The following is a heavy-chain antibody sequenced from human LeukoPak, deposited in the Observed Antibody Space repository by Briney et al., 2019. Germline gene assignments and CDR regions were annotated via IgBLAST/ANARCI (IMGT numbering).Heavy chain of an antibody. D-gene: IGHD2-15*01. V-gene: IGHV3-30*04. CDR3: ARDSGGSLYYFDY. Sequence: GGSLRLSCAAPGFTFSSYAMHWVRQAPGKGLEWVAVISYDGSNKYYADSVKGRFTISRDNSKNTLYLQMNSLRAEDTAVYYCARDSGGSLYYFDYWGQGTLVTVSS. CDR2: ISYDGSNK. CDR1: GFTFSSYA. J-gene: IGHJ4*02.